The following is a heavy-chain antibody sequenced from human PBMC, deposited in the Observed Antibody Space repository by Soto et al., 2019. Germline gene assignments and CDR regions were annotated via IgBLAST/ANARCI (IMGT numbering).Heavy chain of an antibody. J-gene: IGHJ4*02. V-gene: IGHV1-2*02. Sequence: GASVKVSCKASGYTFTGYYMHWVRQAPGQGLEWMGWINPNSGGTNYAQKFQGKVTMTRDTSISTAYMELSRLRSDDTAVYYCARVKTDPWELVDYWGQGTLVTVSS. CDR2: INPNSGGT. CDR3: ARVKTDPWELVDY. D-gene: IGHD1-26*01. CDR1: GYTFTGYY.